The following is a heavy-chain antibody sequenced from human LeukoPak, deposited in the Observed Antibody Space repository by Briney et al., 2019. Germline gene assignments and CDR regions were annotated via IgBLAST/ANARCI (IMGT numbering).Heavy chain of an antibody. CDR3: ARDLSTMVRGLYDVFDI. CDR2: INPSGGST. D-gene: IGHD3-10*01. Sequence: GASVKVSCKASGYTFTSYYMHWVRQAPGQGLEWMGIINPSGGSTSYAQKFQGRVTMTRDTSTTTAYMELRSLRSDDTAVYYCARDLSTMVRGLYDVFDIWGQGTMVTVSS. V-gene: IGHV1-46*01. CDR1: GYTFTSYY. J-gene: IGHJ3*02.